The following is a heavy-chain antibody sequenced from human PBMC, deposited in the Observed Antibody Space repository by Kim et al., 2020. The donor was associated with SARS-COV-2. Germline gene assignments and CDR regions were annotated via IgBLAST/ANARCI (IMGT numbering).Heavy chain of an antibody. CDR3: ASSTVTMDY. J-gene: IGHJ4*02. CDR2: IYYSGST. Sequence: SETLSLTCTVSGGSISSSSYYWGWIRQPPGKGLEWIGSIYYSGSTYYNPSLKSRVTISVDTSKNQFSLKLSSVTAADTAVYYCASSTVTMDYWGQGTLVTVSS. CDR1: GGSISSSSYY. V-gene: IGHV4-39*01. D-gene: IGHD4-17*01.